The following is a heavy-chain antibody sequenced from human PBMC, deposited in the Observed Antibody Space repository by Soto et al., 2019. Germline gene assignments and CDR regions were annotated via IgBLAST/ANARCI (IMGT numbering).Heavy chain of an antibody. D-gene: IGHD6-13*01. CDR2: IYHSGST. V-gene: IGHV4-38-2*02. CDR1: GYSISSGYY. Sequence: SETLSLTCTVSGYSISSGYYWGWIRQPPGKWLEWIGSIYHSGSTYYNPSLKSRVTISVDTSKNQFSLKLSSVTAADTAVYYCARDLCPVAAAGTGLDPWGQGTLVTVSS. J-gene: IGHJ5*02. CDR3: ARDLCPVAAAGTGLDP.